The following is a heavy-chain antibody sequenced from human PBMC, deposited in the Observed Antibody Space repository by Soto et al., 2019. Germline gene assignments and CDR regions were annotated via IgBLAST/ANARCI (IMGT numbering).Heavy chain of an antibody. CDR1: GFPFSSYA. CDR3: TRDGS. V-gene: IGHV3-48*01. D-gene: IGHD5-12*01. Sequence: EVHLVESGGGLVQPGGSLRLSCAASGFPFSSYAMNWVRQTPDKGLEWLSYISDSGSTIHYADSVKGRFTISRDNAKNSLYLQMNSLRADETAVYYCTRDGSWGQGTLVTVSS. CDR2: ISDSGSTI. J-gene: IGHJ5*02.